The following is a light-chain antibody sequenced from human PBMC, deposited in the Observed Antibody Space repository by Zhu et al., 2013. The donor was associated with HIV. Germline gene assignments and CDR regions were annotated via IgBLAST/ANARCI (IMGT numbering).Light chain of an antibody. Sequence: QSALTQPASVSGSPGQSITISCTGTSSDVGGYNYVSWYQQHPGKAPKLMIYEVSNRPSGVSNRFSGSKSGNTASLTISGLQAEDEADYYCQSYDSTLSGVVFGGGTKLTVL. J-gene: IGLJ2*01. CDR1: SSDVGGYNY. CDR3: QSYDSTLSGVV. CDR2: EVS. V-gene: IGLV2-14*01.